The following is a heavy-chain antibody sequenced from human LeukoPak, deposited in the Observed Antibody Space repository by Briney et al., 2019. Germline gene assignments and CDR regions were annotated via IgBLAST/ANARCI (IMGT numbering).Heavy chain of an antibody. CDR2: IKQDGSEK. V-gene: IGHV3-7*01. D-gene: IGHD3-10*01. CDR1: GFTFSSYW. Sequence: GGSLRLSCAASGFTFSSYWMSWVRQAPGKGLEWVANIKQDGSEKYYVDSVKGRFTISRDNAKNTLYLQMNSLRAEDTAVYYCARDGGSGSYYFDYWGQGTLVTASS. J-gene: IGHJ4*02. CDR3: ARDGGSGSYYFDY.